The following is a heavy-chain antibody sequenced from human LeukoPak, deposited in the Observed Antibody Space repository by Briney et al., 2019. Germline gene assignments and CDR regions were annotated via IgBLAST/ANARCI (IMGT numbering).Heavy chain of an antibody. CDR2: ISSSSSSI. J-gene: IGHJ6*02. CDR3: ARRAGGMDV. Sequence: GGSLRLSCAASGFSFSDHEMNWVRQAPGKGLEWVSYISSSSSSIYYADSVKGRFTISRDNAKNSLYLQMNSLRAEDTAVYYCARRAGGMDVWGQGTTVTVSS. V-gene: IGHV3-48*03. CDR1: GFSFSDHE.